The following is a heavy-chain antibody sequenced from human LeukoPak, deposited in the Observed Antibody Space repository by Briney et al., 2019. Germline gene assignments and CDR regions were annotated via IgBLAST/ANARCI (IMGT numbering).Heavy chain of an antibody. CDR1: GGSISSGGYY. Sequence: SETLSLTCTVSGGSISSGGYYWSWIRQHPGKGLEWIGYIYYSGSTYYNPSLKSRVTISVDTSKNQFSLKLSSVTAADTAVYYCARTWVVRGGYSSSWYPYPIDYWGQGTLVTVSS. V-gene: IGHV4-31*03. J-gene: IGHJ4*02. CDR3: ARTWVVRGGYSSSWYPYPIDY. CDR2: IYYSGST. D-gene: IGHD6-13*01.